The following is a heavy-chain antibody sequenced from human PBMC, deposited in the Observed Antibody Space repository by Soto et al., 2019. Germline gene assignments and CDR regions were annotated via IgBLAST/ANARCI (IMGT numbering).Heavy chain of an antibody. CDR1: GGSISSSSYY. J-gene: IGHJ6*02. V-gene: IGHV4-39*01. CDR3: ARHLDYYGSESYYPYDGMDV. Sequence: QLQLQESGPGLVKPSETLSLTCTVSGGSISSSSYYWGWIRQPPGKGLEWIGSIYYSGSTYYNPSLKSRVSISVDTSKNQYSLKRSSVTAADTAVYYCARHLDYYGSESYYPYDGMDVWGQGTTVTVSS. D-gene: IGHD3-10*01. CDR2: IYYSGST.